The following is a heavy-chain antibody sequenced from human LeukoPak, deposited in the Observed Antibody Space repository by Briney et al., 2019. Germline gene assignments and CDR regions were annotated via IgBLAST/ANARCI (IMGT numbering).Heavy chain of an antibody. CDR1: GFTFSSYG. V-gene: IGHV3-33*01. CDR2: TWYDGRNN. Sequence: GKSLRLSCAASGFTFSSYGMHWVRQAPGKGLEWVAVTWYDGRNNYYAASVKGRFTISRDNSKNTLYLQMNSLRAEDTAVYYCARDNGEWRLNWFDHWGQGTLVTVSS. D-gene: IGHD2-8*01. J-gene: IGHJ5*02. CDR3: ARDNGEWRLNWFDH.